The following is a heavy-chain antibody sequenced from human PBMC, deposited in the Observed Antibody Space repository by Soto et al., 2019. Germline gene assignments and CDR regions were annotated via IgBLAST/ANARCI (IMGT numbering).Heavy chain of an antibody. V-gene: IGHV3-23*01. CDR3: ARADYTPYYYYYMDV. D-gene: IGHD4-4*01. J-gene: IGHJ6*03. CDR2: ISGSGGST. Sequence: GSLRLSCAASGFTFSSYAMSWVRQAPGKGLEWVSAISGSGGSTYYADSVKGRFTISRDNSKNTLYLQMNSLRAEDTAVYYCARADYTPYYYYYMDVWGKGTTVTVSS. CDR1: GFTFSSYA.